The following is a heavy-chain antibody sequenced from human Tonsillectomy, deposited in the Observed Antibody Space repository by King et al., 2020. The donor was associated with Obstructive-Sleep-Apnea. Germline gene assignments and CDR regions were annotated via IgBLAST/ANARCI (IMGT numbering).Heavy chain of an antibody. CDR2: IYHSGST. J-gene: IGHJ4*02. V-gene: IGHV4-4*02. CDR3: ARDQHYYDSSGYLWY. D-gene: IGHD3-22*01. Sequence: VQLQESGPGLVKPSGTLSLTCAVSGGSISSSNWWSWVRQPPGKGLEGIGGIYHSGSTNYNPSLKSRVTISVDKSKNQFSLKLSSVTAADTAVYYCARDQHYYDSSGYLWYWGQGTLVTVSS. CDR1: GGSISSSNW.